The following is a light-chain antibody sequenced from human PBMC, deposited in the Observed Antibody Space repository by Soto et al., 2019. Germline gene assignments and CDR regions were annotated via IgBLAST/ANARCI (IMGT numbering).Light chain of an antibody. CDR2: EVS. Sequence: QSALTQPASVSGSPGQSITISCTGTSRDVGGYNYVSWHQQHPGKAPKVIITEVSNRPSGVSNRFSGSKSGTSATLGITGFQTGDEADYYCGSWDSSLSAYVFGTGTKLTVL. CDR3: GSWDSSLSAYV. V-gene: IGLV2-14*01. J-gene: IGLJ1*01. CDR1: SRDVGGYNY.